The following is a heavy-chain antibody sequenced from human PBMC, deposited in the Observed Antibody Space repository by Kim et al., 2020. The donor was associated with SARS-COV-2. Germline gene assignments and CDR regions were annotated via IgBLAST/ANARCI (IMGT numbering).Heavy chain of an antibody. CDR2: IYYSGST. CDR1: GGSISSYY. Sequence: SETLSLTCTVYGGSISSYYWSWIRQPPGKGLEWIGYIYYSGSTNYNPSLKSRVTISVDTSKNQFSLKLSSVTAADTAVYYCARHPPYYYDSSGYDYWGQGTLVTVSS. D-gene: IGHD3-22*01. V-gene: IGHV4-59*08. J-gene: IGHJ4*02. CDR3: ARHPPYYYDSSGYDY.